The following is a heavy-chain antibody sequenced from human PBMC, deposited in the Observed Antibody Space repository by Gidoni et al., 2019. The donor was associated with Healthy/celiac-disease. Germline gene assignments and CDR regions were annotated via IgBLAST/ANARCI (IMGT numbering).Heavy chain of an antibody. CDR3: AKAPGQPAAGTFYYYYYMDV. V-gene: IGHV3-30*18. Sequence: QVQLVESGGGVVQPGRSLRLSCAASGFTFSSYGMHWVRQAPGKGLEWVAVISYDGSNKYYADSVKGRFTISRDNSKNTLYLQMNGLRAEDTAVYYCAKAPGQPAAGTFYYYYYMDVWGKGTTVTVSS. D-gene: IGHD6-13*01. CDR2: ISYDGSNK. J-gene: IGHJ6*03. CDR1: GFTFSSYG.